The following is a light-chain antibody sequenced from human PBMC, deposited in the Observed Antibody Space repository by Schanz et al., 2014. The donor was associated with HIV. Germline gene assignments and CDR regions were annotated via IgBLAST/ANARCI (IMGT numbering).Light chain of an antibody. Sequence: EIELTQSPGTLSLSPGERATLSCRASQSVSSSYLAWYQQKPGQAPRLLIFDASIRATGIPDRFSGSGSGTEFTLTISSLQSEDFAVYYCQQYNNWRTFGQGTKLEIK. J-gene: IGKJ2*01. V-gene: IGKV3D-15*01. CDR2: DAS. CDR3: QQYNNWRT. CDR1: QSVSSSY.